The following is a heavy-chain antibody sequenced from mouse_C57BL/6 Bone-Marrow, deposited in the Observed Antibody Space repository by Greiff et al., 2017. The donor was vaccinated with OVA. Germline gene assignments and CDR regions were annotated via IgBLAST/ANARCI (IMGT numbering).Heavy chain of an antibody. J-gene: IGHJ4*01. CDR2: ISNGGGST. Sequence: EVKLVESGGGLVQPGGSLKLSCAASGFTFSDYYMYWVRQTPEKRLEWVAYISNGGGSTYYPDTVKGRFTISRDNAKNTLYLQMSRLKSEDTAMYYCARFFITTFMDYWGQGTSVTVSS. D-gene: IGHD1-1*01. CDR3: ARFFITTFMDY. V-gene: IGHV5-12*01. CDR1: GFTFSDYY.